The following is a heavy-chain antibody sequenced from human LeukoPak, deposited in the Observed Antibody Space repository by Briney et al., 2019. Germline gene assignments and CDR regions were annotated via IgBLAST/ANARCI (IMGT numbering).Heavy chain of an antibody. V-gene: IGHV4-39*01. J-gene: IGHJ5*02. D-gene: IGHD5-12*01. Sequence: TSETLSLTCTVSGGSIFSSNYSWAWIRQPPGKGLEWIGTVSDSGRTYYNPSLKSRLTIFVDTSKSQLSLSLKSVAAADMAVYYCAGHSVVDMTYFHGYPRHFVPWSHGTLVTVSS. CDR2: VSDSGRT. CDR3: AGHSVVDMTYFHGYPRHFVP. CDR1: GGSIFSSNYS.